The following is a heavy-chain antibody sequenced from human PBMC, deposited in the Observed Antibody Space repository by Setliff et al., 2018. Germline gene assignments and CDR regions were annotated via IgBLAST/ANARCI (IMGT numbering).Heavy chain of an antibody. CDR1: GYSISSGYY. J-gene: IGHJ6*02. CDR3: ARDAYDSSGYYYYYYYGMDV. D-gene: IGHD3-22*01. Sequence: SETLSLTCTVSGYSISSGYYWGWIRQPPGKGLEWIGSIYHSGSTYYNPSLKSRVTISVDTSKNQFSLKLSYVTAADTAVYYCARDAYDSSGYYYYYYYGMDVWGQGTTVTVSS. V-gene: IGHV4-38-2*02. CDR2: IYHSGST.